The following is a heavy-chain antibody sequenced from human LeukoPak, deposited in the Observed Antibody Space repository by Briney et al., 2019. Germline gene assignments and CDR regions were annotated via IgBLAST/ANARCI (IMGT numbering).Heavy chain of an antibody. CDR3: ARADSSGLASFDF. CDR2: INPNSGGR. CDR1: GYTFTGYY. J-gene: IGHJ4*02. Sequence: ASVKVSCKASGYTFTGYYMHWVRQAPGQGLEWMGWINPNSGGRNHAQKFQGRVTMTRDTSISTAYMELSRLRSDDTAVYYCARADSSGLASFDFWGQGTLVTVSS. D-gene: IGHD3-22*01. V-gene: IGHV1-2*02.